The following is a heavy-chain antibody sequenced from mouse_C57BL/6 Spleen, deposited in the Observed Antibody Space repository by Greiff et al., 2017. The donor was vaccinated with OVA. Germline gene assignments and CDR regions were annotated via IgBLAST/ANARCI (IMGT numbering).Heavy chain of an antibody. Sequence: QVQLQQPGAELVRPGSSVKLSCKASGYTFTSYWMDWVKQRPGQGLEWIGNIYPSDSETHYNQKFKDKATLTVDKSSSTAYMQLSSLTSEDSAVYYGARSDYYGSSYDDYWGQGTTLTVSS. J-gene: IGHJ2*01. CDR3: ARSDYYGSSYDDY. V-gene: IGHV1-61*01. D-gene: IGHD1-1*01. CDR1: GYTFTSYW. CDR2: IYPSDSET.